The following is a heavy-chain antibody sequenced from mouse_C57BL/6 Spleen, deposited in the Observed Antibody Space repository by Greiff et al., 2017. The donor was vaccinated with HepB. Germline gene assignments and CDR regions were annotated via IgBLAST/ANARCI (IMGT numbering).Heavy chain of an antibody. CDR1: GYTFTSYW. D-gene: IGHD1-1*01. Sequence: QVQLKQPGAELVKPGASVKLSCKASGYTFTSYWMQWVKQRPGQGLEWIGEIDPSDSYTNYNQKFKGKATLTVDTSSSTAYMQLSSLTSEDSAVYYCARCDSYYYGSSYLNAWFAYWGQGTLVTVSA. CDR2: IDPSDSYT. CDR3: ARCDSYYYGSSYLNAWFAY. J-gene: IGHJ3*01. V-gene: IGHV1-50*01.